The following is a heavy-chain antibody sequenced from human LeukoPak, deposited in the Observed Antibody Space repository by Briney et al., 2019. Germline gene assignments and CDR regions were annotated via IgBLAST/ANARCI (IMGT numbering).Heavy chain of an antibody. CDR3: ARGGALLLWFGELFRKYNWFDH. J-gene: IGHJ5*02. V-gene: IGHV1-8*01. D-gene: IGHD3-10*01. CDR1: GYTFTSYD. Sequence: GASVKVSCKASGYTFTSYDINWGPQATGQGLQWMASLTPNSGNTGYAQKFQGRVTMTRNTSISTAYMELSSLRSEDTAVYYCARGGALLLWFGELFRKYNWFDHWGQGTLVTVSS. CDR2: LTPNSGNT.